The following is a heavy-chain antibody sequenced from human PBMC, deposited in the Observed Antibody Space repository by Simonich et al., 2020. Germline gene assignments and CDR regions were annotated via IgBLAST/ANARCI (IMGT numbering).Heavy chain of an antibody. CDR1: GGPISSYY. V-gene: IGHV4-59*08. Sequence: QVQLQESGPGLVKPSETLSLTCTVSGGPISSYYWCWIRQPPGKGLEWIGYIYYSGSTNYTPSLKSRVTISVDTSKNQFSLKLSSVTAADTAVYYCARLPDYWGQGTLVTVSS. CDR3: ARLPDY. J-gene: IGHJ4*02. CDR2: IYYSGST.